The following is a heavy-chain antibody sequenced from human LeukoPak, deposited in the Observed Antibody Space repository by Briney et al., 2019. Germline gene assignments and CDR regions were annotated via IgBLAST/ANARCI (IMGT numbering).Heavy chain of an antibody. V-gene: IGHV3-7*05. Sequence: GGSLRLSCAASGFTFSTYWMSWVRQAPGRGLEWVANVNQDGSQKNYVDSVKGRFTISRDNARNSLYLQMTSLRAEDTAVYYCARCGTPNNYHYYGLDVWGQGTTVTVSS. CDR3: ARCGTPNNYHYYGLDV. J-gene: IGHJ6*02. D-gene: IGHD5-24*01. CDR2: VNQDGSQK. CDR1: GFTFSTYW.